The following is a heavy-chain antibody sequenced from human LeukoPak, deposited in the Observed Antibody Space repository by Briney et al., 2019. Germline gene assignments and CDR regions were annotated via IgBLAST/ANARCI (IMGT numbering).Heavy chain of an antibody. J-gene: IGHJ5*02. Sequence: PSETLSLTCTVSGGSIKTYHWSWIRQPPGKGLEWIGYIHYSGSTNYNPSLKSRVTISVDTSKNQFSLKLRSVTAADTAVYYCARDKTSLGPWFDPWGQGTLVTVSS. CDR1: GGSIKTYH. V-gene: IGHV4-59*01. CDR3: ARDKTSLGPWFDP. CDR2: IHYSGST.